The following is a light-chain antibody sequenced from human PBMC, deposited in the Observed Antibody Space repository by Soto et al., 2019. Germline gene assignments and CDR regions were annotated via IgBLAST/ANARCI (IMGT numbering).Light chain of an antibody. CDR1: QGISSF. CDR3: QQFNSYPRT. J-gene: IGKJ1*01. V-gene: IGKV1-9*01. Sequence: DIQLTQSPSLLSASVGDRVTITCRASQGISSFLAWYQQKPGTAPNLLIYAASTLQSGVPSRFSGSGSGTEFTLTNSRLQPEDFATYYWQQFNSYPRTFGHGTKVEIK. CDR2: AAS.